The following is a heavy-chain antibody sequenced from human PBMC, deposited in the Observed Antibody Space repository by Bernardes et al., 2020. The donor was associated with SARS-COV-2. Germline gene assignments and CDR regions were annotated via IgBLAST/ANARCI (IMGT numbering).Heavy chain of an antibody. D-gene: IGHD2-2*01. CDR1: GFTFSSYS. Sequence: GGSLRLSCAASGFTFSSYSMNWVRQAPGKGLEWVSSISSSSSYIYYADSVKGRFTISRDNAKNSLYLQMNSLRAEDTAVYYCARDRPIDCSSTSCYSISGAFDIWGQGTMVTVSS. V-gene: IGHV3-21*01. CDR3: ARDRPIDCSSTSCYSISGAFDI. J-gene: IGHJ3*02. CDR2: ISSSSSYI.